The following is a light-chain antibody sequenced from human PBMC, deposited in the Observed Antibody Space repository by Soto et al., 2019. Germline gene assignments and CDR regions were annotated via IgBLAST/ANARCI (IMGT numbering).Light chain of an antibody. CDR2: GAS. Sequence: EIVMTQSPATLSASPGERATLSCRASQSVSSNLAWYQQKPGQAPRLLIYGASTRATGIPARFSGSGSGTEFTLTISSLQSEDFAVYYCQQYHNWPPWTFGQGTKVEIK. CDR3: QQYHNWPPWT. J-gene: IGKJ1*01. CDR1: QSVSSN. V-gene: IGKV3-15*01.